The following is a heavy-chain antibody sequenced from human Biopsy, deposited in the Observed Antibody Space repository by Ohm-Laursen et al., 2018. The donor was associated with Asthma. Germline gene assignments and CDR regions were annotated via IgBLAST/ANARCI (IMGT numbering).Heavy chain of an antibody. CDR3: AKSADYYDSTDYLDF. CDR2: ISWNSGNI. Sequence: SLRLSCSPSGFSFDDRAMHWVRQAPGKGLAWVSSISWNSGNIDYAVSVKGRFTISRDNAKNSLYLQMQSLRPEDTAFYYCAKSADYYDSTDYLDFWGRGTLVTVSS. V-gene: IGHV3-9*01. CDR1: GFSFDDRA. J-gene: IGHJ4*01. D-gene: IGHD3-22*01.